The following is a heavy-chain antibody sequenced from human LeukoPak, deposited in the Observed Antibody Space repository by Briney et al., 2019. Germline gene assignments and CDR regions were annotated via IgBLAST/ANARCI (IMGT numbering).Heavy chain of an antibody. J-gene: IGHJ4*02. CDR1: GYTFTGYY. CDR2: INPNSGGT. D-gene: IGHD2-21*02. V-gene: IGHV1-2*02. Sequence: ASVKVSCKASGYTFTGYYMHWVRQAPGQGLEWMGWINPNSGGTSYAQKFQGRVTMTRDTSISTAYMELSRLRSDDTAVYYCASAPMGDLRPFDYWGQGTLVTVSS. CDR3: ASAPMGDLRPFDY.